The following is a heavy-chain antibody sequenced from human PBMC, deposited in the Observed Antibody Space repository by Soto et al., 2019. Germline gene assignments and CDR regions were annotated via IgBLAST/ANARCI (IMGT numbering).Heavy chain of an antibody. CDR3: ARYHDYGDSHAIDI. J-gene: IGHJ3*02. D-gene: IGHD4-17*01. V-gene: IGHV4-59*01. CDR1: GCSISSYY. CDR2: IYYSGST. Sequence: SETLSLTCTVSGCSISSYYWSWIRQPPGKGLEWIGYIYYSGSTNYNPSLKSRVTISVDTSKNQFSLKLSSVTAADTAVYYCARYHDYGDSHAIDIWGQGTMVT.